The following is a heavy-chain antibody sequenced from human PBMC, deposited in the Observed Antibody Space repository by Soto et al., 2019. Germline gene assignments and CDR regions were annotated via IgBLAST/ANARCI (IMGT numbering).Heavy chain of an antibody. Sequence: VSSVKFSCKASGYTLISYDINWVRQATGQVLECMVWMNPNSGNTGXXXKFQGRVXXTRNTSINTAXMELSXLTSEDTAVYYCARGPRGPPDYWAQGTLVTVSS. CDR2: MNPNSGNT. D-gene: IGHD3-10*01. V-gene: IGHV1-8*01. CDR3: ARGPRGPPDY. CDR1: GYTLISYD. J-gene: IGHJ4*02.